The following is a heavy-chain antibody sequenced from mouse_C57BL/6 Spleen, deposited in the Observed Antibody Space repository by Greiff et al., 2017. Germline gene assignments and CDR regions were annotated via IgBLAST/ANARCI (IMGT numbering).Heavy chain of an antibody. CDR1: GFSLTSYG. CDR2: IWSGGST. V-gene: IGHV2-2*01. D-gene: IGHD4-1*01. CDR3: ARSNDYFDY. Sequence: QVQLQQSGPGLVQPSQSLSITCTVSGFSLTSYGVHWVRQSPGKGLEWLGVIWSGGSTDYNAAFISRLSISKDNSKSQVFFKMNSLQADDTAIYYCARSNDYFDYWGQGTTLTVSA. J-gene: IGHJ2*01.